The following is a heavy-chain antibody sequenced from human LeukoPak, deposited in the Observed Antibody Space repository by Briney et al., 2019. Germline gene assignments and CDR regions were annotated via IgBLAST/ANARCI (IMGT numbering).Heavy chain of an antibody. CDR3: AKDPGVVPAHYFDY. CDR1: VFTFSSYA. Sequence: GGSLRLSCAAPVFTFSSYAMNWVRQAPWKGLEWVSATGSTGVSTFYADSVKGGFTVSRHNSRNTLSLQMNSLRAEDTAVYYCAKDPGVVPAHYFDYWGQGILVTVSS. CDR2: TGSTGVST. D-gene: IGHD2-2*01. V-gene: IGHV3-23*01. J-gene: IGHJ4*02.